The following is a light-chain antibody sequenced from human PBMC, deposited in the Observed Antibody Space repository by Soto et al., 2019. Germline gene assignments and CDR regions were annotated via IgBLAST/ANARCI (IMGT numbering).Light chain of an antibody. CDR1: QRLVGN. J-gene: IGKJ5*01. V-gene: IGKV3-11*01. CDR3: QQRSNWPIT. Sequence: EIVMTQSPATLSVSPGERATLYCRASQRLVGNLAWFQHKPGQAPRLLLSGASNRATGTPDRFRGSGSGTDFTLTISSLEPEDFAVYYCQQRSNWPITFGQGTRLEIK. CDR2: GAS.